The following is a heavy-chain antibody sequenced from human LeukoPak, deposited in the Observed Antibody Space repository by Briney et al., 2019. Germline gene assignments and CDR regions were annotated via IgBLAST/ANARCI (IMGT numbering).Heavy chain of an antibody. J-gene: IGHJ3*02. CDR1: GGSMSGYY. CDR2: IYSGST. CDR3: ARFRAFDI. Sequence: SETLSLTCTVSGGSMSGYYWSWIRRPPGKTLEWIGYIYSGSTNYNPSLKSRVTISMDTSKNQFSLNLSSLTAAGTAVYYCARFRAFDIWGQGTMVTVSS. V-gene: IGHV4-59*01.